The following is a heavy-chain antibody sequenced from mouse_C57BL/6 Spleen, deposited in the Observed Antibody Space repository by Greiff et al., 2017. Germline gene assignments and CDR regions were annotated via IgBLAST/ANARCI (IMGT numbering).Heavy chain of an antibody. V-gene: IGHV1-59*01. CDR3: ARGGYYYGSSYNLFDY. CDR1: GYTFTSYW. Sequence: VQLQQPGAELVRPGTSVKLSFKASGYTFTSYWMHWVKQRPGPGLEWIGVIDPFNGGTTYNQKFKGKSPLTVDTSASTAYMPLSSLTSEDSAVYYCARGGYYYGSSYNLFDYWGEGTTLTVSS. D-gene: IGHD1-1*01. J-gene: IGHJ2*01. CDR2: IDPFNGGT.